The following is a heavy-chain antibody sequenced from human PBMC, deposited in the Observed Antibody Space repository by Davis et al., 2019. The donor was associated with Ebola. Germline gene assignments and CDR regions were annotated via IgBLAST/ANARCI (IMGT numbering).Heavy chain of an antibody. J-gene: IGHJ6*02. CDR1: GFTFSSYA. D-gene: IGHD2-2*02. Sequence: GESLKISCAASGFTFSSYAMSWVRQAPGKGLEWVSAISGSGGSTYYADSVKGRFTISRDNSKNTLYLQMNSLRAEDTAVYYCAKGQDIVVVPAAIGVVGYYYYGMDVWGQGTTVTVSS. CDR3: AKGQDIVVVPAAIGVVGYYYYGMDV. V-gene: IGHV3-23*01. CDR2: ISGSGGST.